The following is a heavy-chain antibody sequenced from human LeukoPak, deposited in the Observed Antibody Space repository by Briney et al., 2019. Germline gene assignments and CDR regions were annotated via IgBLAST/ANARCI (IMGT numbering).Heavy chain of an antibody. CDR3: ARGVMTTVTVDAFDI. J-gene: IGHJ3*02. CDR1: GFTFSSYS. D-gene: IGHD4-17*01. Sequence: PGGSLRLSCAASGFTFSSYSMNWVRQAPGKGLEWVSSISSSSSYIYYADSVKGRFTISRDNAKNSLYLQMNSLRAEDTAVYYCARGVMTTVTVDAFDIWGQGTMVTVSS. CDR2: ISSSSSYI. V-gene: IGHV3-21*01.